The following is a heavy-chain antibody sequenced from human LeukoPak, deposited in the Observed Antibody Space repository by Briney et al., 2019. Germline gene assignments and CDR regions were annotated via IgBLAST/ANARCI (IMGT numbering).Heavy chain of an antibody. CDR2: TSPKSGDT. J-gene: IGHJ4*02. Sequence: ASVKVSCRVSGYTFTDYFIHWVRQAPGHGLEWMGWTSPKSGDTRYTHKFQDRVTMTRDTSISTVYMELDRLTFDDTAVYYCARDNYGTLDYWGQGTLVTVSS. CDR1: GYTFTDYF. CDR3: ARDNYGTLDY. D-gene: IGHD4-17*01. V-gene: IGHV1-2*02.